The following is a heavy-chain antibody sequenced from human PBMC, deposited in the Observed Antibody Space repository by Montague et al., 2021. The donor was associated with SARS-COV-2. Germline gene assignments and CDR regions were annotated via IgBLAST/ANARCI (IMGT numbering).Heavy chain of an antibody. CDR3: ARGHLSVSTIVVVFTSASYYFDY. J-gene: IGHJ4*02. CDR2: IKQSGST. CDR1: GRSFGDDH. D-gene: IGHD3-22*01. Sequence: SETLSLTCGVYGRSFGDDHWSWIRQPPGKGLEWIGDIKQSGSTNYNPSLKSRVTISVDTSKNQFSLKLTSVTAADTAVYFCARGHLSVSTIVVVFTSASYYFDYWGQGAQVTVSS. V-gene: IGHV4-34*01.